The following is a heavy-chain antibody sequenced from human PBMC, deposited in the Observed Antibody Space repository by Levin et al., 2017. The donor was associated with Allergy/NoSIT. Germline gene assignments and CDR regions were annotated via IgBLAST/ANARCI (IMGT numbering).Heavy chain of an antibody. CDR3: AISNALRAFDF. D-gene: IGHD2-8*01. CDR2: ITDSSGTI. J-gene: IGHJ3*01. CDR1: GFTFSSYT. V-gene: IGHV3-23*01. Sequence: ASVKVSCATSGFTFSSYTMNWVRQAPGKGLEWVSIITDSSGTIYYADSVRGRFTISRDNSKSALYLQMNSLRVEDTAIYYCAISNALRAFDFWGQGTVVTVSS.